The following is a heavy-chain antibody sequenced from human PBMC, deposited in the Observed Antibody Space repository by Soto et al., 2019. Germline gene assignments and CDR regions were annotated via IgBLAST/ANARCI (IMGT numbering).Heavy chain of an antibody. CDR3: ASLDYGDYGDYYYGMDV. CDR1: GFTFSSYG. J-gene: IGHJ6*02. D-gene: IGHD4-17*01. V-gene: IGHV3-30*03. Sequence: PGGSLRLSCAASGFTFSSYGMHWVRQAPGKGLEWVAVISYDGSNKYYADSVKGRFTISRDNSKNTLYLQMNSLRAEDTAVYYCASLDYGDYGDYYYGMDVWGQGTTVTVSS. CDR2: ISYDGSNK.